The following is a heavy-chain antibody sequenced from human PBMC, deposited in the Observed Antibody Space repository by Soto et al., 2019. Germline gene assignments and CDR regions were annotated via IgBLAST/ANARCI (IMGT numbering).Heavy chain of an antibody. CDR3: AGQSYESRGSYYAY. V-gene: IGHV4-39*01. CDR2: IYSSGNT. CDR1: GGSSSSPSYS. Sequence: QLLLQESGPGLVKPSETLSLTCTVSGGSSSSPSYSWGWLRQPPRKGLEWIGSIYSSGNTYYNPSHKSRVTISVETSKSHLSLKLTSVTAADTAVYYCAGQSYESRGSYYAYCCQGTLVTVSS. J-gene: IGHJ4*02. D-gene: IGHD3-22*01.